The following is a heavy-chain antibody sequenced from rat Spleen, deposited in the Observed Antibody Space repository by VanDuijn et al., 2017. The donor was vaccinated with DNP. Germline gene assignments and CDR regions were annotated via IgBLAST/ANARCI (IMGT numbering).Heavy chain of an antibody. Sequence: EVLLVESGGGLVQPGRSLKLSCVVSGFTFSDYYMAWVRQAPKRGLEWVTTITSDGNRTYYRDSVKDRFTISRDNAKSTLYLQLDSLRSEDTATYYCATPLLRSRNWFAYWGQGTLVTVSS. D-gene: IGHD1-1*01. CDR3: ATPLLRSRNWFAY. CDR2: ITSDGNRT. CDR1: GFTFSDYY. V-gene: IGHV5S10*01. J-gene: IGHJ3*01.